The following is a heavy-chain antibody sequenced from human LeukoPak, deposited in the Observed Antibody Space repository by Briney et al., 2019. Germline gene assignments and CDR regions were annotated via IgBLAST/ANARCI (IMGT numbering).Heavy chain of an antibody. CDR1: GFTFSSYA. Sequence: PGGSLRLSCAASGFTFSSYAMHWVRQAPGKGLEWVAVISYDGSNKYYADSVKGRFTISRDNSKNTLYLQMNSLRAEDTAVYYCARDMTGVVVPASPFDYWGQGTLVIVSS. CDR3: ARDMTGVVVPASPFDY. D-gene: IGHD2-2*01. CDR2: ISYDGSNK. J-gene: IGHJ4*02. V-gene: IGHV3-30-3*01.